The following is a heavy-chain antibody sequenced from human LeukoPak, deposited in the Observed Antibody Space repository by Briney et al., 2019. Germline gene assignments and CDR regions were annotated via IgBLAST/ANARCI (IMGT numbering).Heavy chain of an antibody. J-gene: IGHJ6*02. CDR2: MNPNSGNT. V-gene: IGHV1-8*01. CDR3: ARGRGMDYYCGMDV. CDR1: GYTFTSYD. D-gene: IGHD5-24*01. Sequence: ASVKVSCKASGYTFTSYDINWVRQATGQGLEWMGWMNPNSGNTGYAQKFQGRVTMTRNTSISTAYMELSSLRSEDTAVYYCARGRGMDYYCGMDVWGQGTTVTVSS.